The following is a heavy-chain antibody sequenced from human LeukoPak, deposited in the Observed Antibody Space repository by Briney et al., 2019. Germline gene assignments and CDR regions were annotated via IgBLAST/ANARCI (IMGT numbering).Heavy chain of an antibody. V-gene: IGHV3-53*04. J-gene: IGHJ4*02. D-gene: IGHD2-2*01. CDR2: IYSGGST. CDR3: ARVQPTRTYDY. Sequence: PGGSLRLSCAASGLSVSSNYMSWVRQAPGKGLEWVSVIYSGGSTYYADSVKGRFTISRHNSKNTLYLQMNSLRAEDTAVYYCARVQPTRTYDYWGQGTLVTVSS. CDR1: GLSVSSNY.